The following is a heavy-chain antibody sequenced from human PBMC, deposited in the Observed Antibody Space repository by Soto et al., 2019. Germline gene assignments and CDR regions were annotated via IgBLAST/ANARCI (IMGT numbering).Heavy chain of an antibody. CDR3: TTDTLGPEGGYSGYERLGDFDY. CDR2: IKSKTDGGTT. J-gene: IGHJ4*02. Sequence: GGSLRLSCAASGFTFSNAWMSWVRQAPGKGLEWVGRIKSKTDGGTTDYAAPVKGRFTISRDDSKNTLYLQMNSLKTEDTAVYYCTTDTLGPEGGYSGYERLGDFDYWGQGTLVTVSS. D-gene: IGHD5-12*01. V-gene: IGHV3-15*01. CDR1: GFTFSNAW.